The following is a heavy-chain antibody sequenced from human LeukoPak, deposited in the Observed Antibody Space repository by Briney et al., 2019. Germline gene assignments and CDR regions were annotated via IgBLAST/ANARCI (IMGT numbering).Heavy chain of an antibody. CDR1: GSSISSRHY. V-gene: IGHV4-38-2*02. D-gene: IGHD2-8*01. CDR3: ARDYPHCTNGVCYTRAGVDY. Sequence: SETLSLTCTVSGSSISSRHYWGWIRQTPGKGLEWIGSIYYSGSTYYNPSLKSRVTISVDTSKNQFSLKLSSVTAADTAVYYCARDYPHCTNGVCYTRAGVDYWGQGTLVTVSS. CDR2: IYYSGST. J-gene: IGHJ4*02.